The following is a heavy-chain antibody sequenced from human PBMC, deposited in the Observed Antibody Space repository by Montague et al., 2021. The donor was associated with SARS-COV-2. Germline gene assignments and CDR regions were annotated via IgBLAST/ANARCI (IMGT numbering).Heavy chain of an antibody. CDR1: GGSLTSNY. J-gene: IGHJ4*02. V-gene: IGHV4-34*01. CDR2: CNQSGRTT. D-gene: IGHD2-2*02. CDR3: ARVPLYFDGFDF. Sequence: SETLSLTCAVYGGSLTSNYWTWVRQAPGRGLEWIGECNQSGRTTHYNPSLLGRVTISVDISRNQVFLTLNSVTVAETAVYYCARVPLYFDGFDFWGRGDLVTV.